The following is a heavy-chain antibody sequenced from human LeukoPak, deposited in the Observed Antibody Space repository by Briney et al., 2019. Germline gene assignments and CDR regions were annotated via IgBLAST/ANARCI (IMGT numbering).Heavy chain of an antibody. V-gene: IGHV3-74*01. D-gene: IGHD1-26*01. J-gene: IGHJ3*02. CDR1: GFTFSSYW. CDR3: AREYSGSYYTAFDI. CDR2: INSDGSST. Sequence: GGSLRLSCAASGFTFSSYWMHWVRQAPGKGLVWVSRINSDGSSTSYADSVKGRFTISRDNAKNTLYLQMNSLRAEDTAVYYCAREYSGSYYTAFDIWGQGTMVTVSS.